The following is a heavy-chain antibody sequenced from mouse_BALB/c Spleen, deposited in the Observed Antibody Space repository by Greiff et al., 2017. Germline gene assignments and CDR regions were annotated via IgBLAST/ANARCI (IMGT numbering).Heavy chain of an antibody. CDR1: GFAFSSYD. CDR2: ISSGGGST. V-gene: IGHV5-12-1*01. D-gene: IGHD1-2*01. CDR3: ARHGRLRGYFDY. Sequence: EVQGVESGGGLVKPGGSLKLSCAASGFAFSSYDMSWVRQTPEKRLEWVAYISSGGGSTYYPDTVKGRFTISRDNAKNTLYLQMSSLKSEDTAMYYCARHGRLRGYFDYWGQGTTLTVSS. J-gene: IGHJ2*01.